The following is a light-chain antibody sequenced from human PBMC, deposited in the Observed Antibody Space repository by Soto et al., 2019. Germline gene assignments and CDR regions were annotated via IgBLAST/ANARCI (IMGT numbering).Light chain of an antibody. CDR3: SSRAGSNPYV. Sequence: QSALTQPPSASGSPGQSVTISCTGTSSDVGGYNYVSWYQQHPGKAPKLMIYEVDKRPSGVPDRFSGSKSGSTASLTVSGLQAKDEADYYCSSRAGSNPYVFGTGTKVTVL. J-gene: IGLJ1*01. V-gene: IGLV2-8*01. CDR2: EVD. CDR1: SSDVGGYNY.